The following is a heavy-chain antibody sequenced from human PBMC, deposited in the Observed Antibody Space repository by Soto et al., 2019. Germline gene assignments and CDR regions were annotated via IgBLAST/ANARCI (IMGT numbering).Heavy chain of an antibody. CDR1: GGTFSSYA. Sequence: SVKVSCKASGGTFSSYAISWVRQAPGQGLEWMGGIIPIFGTANYAQKFQGRVMITADESTSTAYMELSSLRSEDTAVYYCARSKVVVVAATTDYYYYGMDVWGQGTTVTVSS. CDR2: IIPIFGTA. CDR3: ARSKVVVVAATTDYYYYGMDV. V-gene: IGHV1-69*13. D-gene: IGHD2-15*01. J-gene: IGHJ6*02.